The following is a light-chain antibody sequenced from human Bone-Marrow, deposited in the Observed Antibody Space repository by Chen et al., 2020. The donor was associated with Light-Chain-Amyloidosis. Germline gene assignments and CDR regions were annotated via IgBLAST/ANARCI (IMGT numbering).Light chain of an antibody. CDR3: QSADSSGTYEVI. J-gene: IGLJ2*01. CDR2: RET. CDR1: ALPTKY. V-gene: IGLV3-25*03. Sequence: SYELTQPPSVSVSPGQTARITCSGDALPTKYAYGYQQKPGQAPVLVIHRETERPSGISERFSGSSSGTTATLTISGVQAEDEADYHCQSADSSGTYEVIFGGGTKLTVL.